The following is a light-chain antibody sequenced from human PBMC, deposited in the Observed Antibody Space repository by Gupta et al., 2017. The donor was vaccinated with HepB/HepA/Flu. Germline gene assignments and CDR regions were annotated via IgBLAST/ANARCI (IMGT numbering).Light chain of an antibody. J-gene: IGLJ3*02. CDR1: NSNIGAKYD. CDR2: GNI. V-gene: IGLV1-40*01. Sequence: QSVLTQPPSVSGAPGQRVTISCPGSNSNIGAKYDLQWYQQLPGTPPKVLIYGNIYRPSGVPDRFSGSKSGTSASLTITGLQAEDEADYYCQSYDSSLSAWVFGGGTKVTIL. CDR3: QSYDSSLSAWV.